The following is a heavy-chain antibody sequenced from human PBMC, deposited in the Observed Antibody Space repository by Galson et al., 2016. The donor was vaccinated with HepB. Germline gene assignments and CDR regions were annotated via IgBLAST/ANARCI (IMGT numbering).Heavy chain of an antibody. CDR1: GYTFTSSD. Sequence: SVKVSCKVSGYTFTSSDINWVRQATGQGLEWMGWMNPKSGNTGYAQKFQGRVTMTRDTSISTAYMELSSLRSEDTAVYYCAREIPRKQLWLRFGYFDSWGQGTLVTVSS. CDR3: AREIPRKQLWLRFGYFDS. CDR2: MNPKSGNT. V-gene: IGHV1-8*01. J-gene: IGHJ4*02. D-gene: IGHD5-18*01.